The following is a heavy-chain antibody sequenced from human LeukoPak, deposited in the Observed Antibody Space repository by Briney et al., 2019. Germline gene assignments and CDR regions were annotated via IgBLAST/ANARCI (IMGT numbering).Heavy chain of an antibody. CDR1: GFTFSNYP. V-gene: IGHV3-48*04. D-gene: IGHD6-19*01. CDR2: ISSSDSPI. CDR3: AKGLGMAVAGGY. J-gene: IGHJ4*02. Sequence: GGSLRLSCAASGFTFSNYPMNWVRQAPGKGLEWVSYISSSDSPIYYADSVRGRFTISRDDAKNSLYLQVNSLRPEDTALYYCAKGLGMAVAGGYWGQGTLVTVSS.